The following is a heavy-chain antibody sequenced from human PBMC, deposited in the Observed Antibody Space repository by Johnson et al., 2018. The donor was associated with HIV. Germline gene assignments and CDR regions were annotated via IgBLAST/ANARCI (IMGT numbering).Heavy chain of an antibody. CDR2: IRSSGITI. CDR1: GFTFSDYY. CDR3: ARPGYYDSSGLDAFDI. V-gene: IGHV3-11*04. D-gene: IGHD3-22*01. Sequence: QVQLVESGGGLVKPGGSLRLSCAASGFTFSDYYMSWIRQAPGKGRAWVSYIRSSGITINYADSVKGRFNISRDNAKNSLSRLLNSLRAGDTSVYYCARPGYYDSSGLDAFDIWGQETMVTVSS. J-gene: IGHJ3*02.